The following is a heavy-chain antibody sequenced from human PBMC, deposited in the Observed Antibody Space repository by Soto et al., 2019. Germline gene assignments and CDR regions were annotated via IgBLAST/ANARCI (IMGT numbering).Heavy chain of an antibody. CDR3: SRGQKTYWSSYRFSYFDS. D-gene: IGHD3-16*02. CDR1: GASINSAAYY. CDR2: ISYSGYT. Sequence: SETLSLTCTVSGASINSAAYYWSWIRQRPGEGLEWIGFISYSGYTFQNPSLKSRLLLSVATSKNQFSLELSFVTAADTAVDYLSRGQKTYWSSYRFSYFDSWGPGSLVTVS. J-gene: IGHJ4*01. V-gene: IGHV4-31*03.